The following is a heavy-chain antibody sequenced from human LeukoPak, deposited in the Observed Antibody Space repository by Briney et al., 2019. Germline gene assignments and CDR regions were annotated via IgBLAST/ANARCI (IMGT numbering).Heavy chain of an antibody. CDR1: GFRFNTYW. J-gene: IGHJ3*02. CDR3: ARPGTLWSFDI. Sequence: GGSLRLSCAASGFRFNTYWMSWVRQAPGKGLEGLVNMKEDGSEKSYVDSVKGRFTISRDNAKNSLYLQMNSLRAEDTAVYFCARPGTLWSFDIWGHGTVVTVSS. V-gene: IGHV3-7*04. D-gene: IGHD1-1*01. CDR2: MKEDGSEK.